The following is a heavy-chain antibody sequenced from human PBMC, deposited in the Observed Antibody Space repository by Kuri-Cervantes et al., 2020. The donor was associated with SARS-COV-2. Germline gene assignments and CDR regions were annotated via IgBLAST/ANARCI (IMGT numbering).Heavy chain of an antibody. D-gene: IGHD7-27*01. Sequence: SETLSLTCAISGDSVSSKIAAWNWIRQSPSRGLEWLGRTYYRSKWYDDYAVSVKSRISINPDTSKNQFSLHLSSATPEDTAVYYCARGTNWPPDGWFDPWGQGTLVTVSS. J-gene: IGHJ5*02. CDR2: TYYRSKWYD. CDR3: ARGTNWPPDGWFDP. V-gene: IGHV6-1*01. CDR1: GDSVSSKIAA.